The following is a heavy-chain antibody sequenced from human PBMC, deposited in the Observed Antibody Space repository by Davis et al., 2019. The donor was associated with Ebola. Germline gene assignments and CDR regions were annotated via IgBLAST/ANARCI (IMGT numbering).Heavy chain of an antibody. Sequence: PGGSLRLSCTVSGWSISSHYCRWIRQTAGQGLEWIVRIYISGMTNYNPSLKSRVTMSVDTSKNQFSLRLSSVTAADTAEYYCVRDVCPGGSCYCGDYWGQGTLVTVSS. V-gene: IGHV4-4*07. J-gene: IGHJ4*02. D-gene: IGHD2-15*01. CDR3: VRDVCPGGSCYCGDY. CDR2: IYISGMT. CDR1: GWSISSHY.